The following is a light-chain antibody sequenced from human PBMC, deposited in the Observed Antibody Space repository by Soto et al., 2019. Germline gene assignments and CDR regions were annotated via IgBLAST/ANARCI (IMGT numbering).Light chain of an antibody. CDR1: QGIRND. CDR2: AAS. V-gene: IGKV1-6*01. CDR3: QQYYNCPHT. Sequence: AIQMTQSPSSLSASVGDRVTITCRASQGIRNDLGWYQQKPGKAPKLLIYAASSLQSGVPSRFSRSGSRTGFTLTFLSLQPEDFATYYCQQYYNCPHTFGQGTRLEIK. J-gene: IGKJ5*01.